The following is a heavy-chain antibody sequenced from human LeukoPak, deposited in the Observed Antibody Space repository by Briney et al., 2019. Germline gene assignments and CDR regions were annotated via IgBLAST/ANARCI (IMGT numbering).Heavy chain of an antibody. Sequence: SETLSLTCTVSGVSISSNYWSWIRQPPGEGLEWIGCIYYSGSTIYNPSLKSRVTISVDTSKNQFSLKLSSVTAADTAVYYCARRAYSSGYYYFDYWGQGTLVTVSS. V-gene: IGHV4-59*01. CDR2: IYYSGST. J-gene: IGHJ4*02. CDR3: ARRAYSSGYYYFDY. D-gene: IGHD3-22*01. CDR1: GVSISSNY.